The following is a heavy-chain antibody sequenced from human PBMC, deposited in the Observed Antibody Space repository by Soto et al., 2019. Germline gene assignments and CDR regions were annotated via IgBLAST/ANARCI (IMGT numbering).Heavy chain of an antibody. CDR3: AADLRWRYYYGMDV. CDR2: IVVGSGNT. J-gene: IGHJ6*02. D-gene: IGHD3-16*02. Sequence: QMQLVQSGPEVKKPGTSVKVSCKASGFTFTSSAVQWVRQARGQRLEWIGWIVVGSGNTNYAQKFQERVTITRDMSTSTAYMELSSLRSEDTAVYYCAADLRWRYYYGMDVWGQGTTVTVSS. CDR1: GFTFTSSA. V-gene: IGHV1-58*01.